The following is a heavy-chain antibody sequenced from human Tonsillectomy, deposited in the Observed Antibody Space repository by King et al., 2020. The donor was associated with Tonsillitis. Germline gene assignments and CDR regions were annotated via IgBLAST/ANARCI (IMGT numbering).Heavy chain of an antibody. CDR1: GGSISSGDYY. Sequence: MQLQESGPGLVKPSQTLSLTCTVSGGSISSGDYYWSWIRQPPGKGLEWIGYIYYSGSTYYNPSLKSRVTISVDTSKNQFSLKLSSVTAADTAVYYCARLNYRVDTSEAGDDYWGQGTLVTVSS. J-gene: IGHJ4*02. D-gene: IGHD5-12*01. V-gene: IGHV4-30-4*01. CDR2: IYYSGST. CDR3: ARLNYRVDTSEAGDDY.